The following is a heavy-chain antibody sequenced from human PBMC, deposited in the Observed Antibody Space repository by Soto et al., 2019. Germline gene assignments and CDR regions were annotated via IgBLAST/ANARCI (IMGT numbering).Heavy chain of an antibody. V-gene: IGHV4-39*01. Sequence: QLQLQESGPGLVKPSETLSLTCTVSGGSISSSSYYWGWIRQPPGKGLEWIGSIYYSGSTYYNPSLKSRVTISVDTSKNQFSLKLSSVTTADTAVYYCASRVYCSGGSCYRDSDYWGQGTLVTVSS. D-gene: IGHD2-15*01. CDR2: IYYSGST. CDR3: ASRVYCSGGSCYRDSDY. J-gene: IGHJ4*02. CDR1: GGSISSSSYY.